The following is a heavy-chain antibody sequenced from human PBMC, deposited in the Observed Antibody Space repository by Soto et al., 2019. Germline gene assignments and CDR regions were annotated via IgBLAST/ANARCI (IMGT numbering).Heavy chain of an antibody. J-gene: IGHJ3*02. CDR2: IKSKTDGGTT. CDR3: TTGPRGYSSSWYTRGAFDI. D-gene: IGHD6-13*01. CDR1: GFTFSNAW. Sequence: GGSLRLSCAASGFTFSNAWMSWVRQAPGKGLEWVGRIKSKTDGGTTDYAAPVKGRFTISRDDSKNTLYLQMNSLKTEDTAVYYCTTGPRGYSSSWYTRGAFDIWGQGTMVTVS. V-gene: IGHV3-15*01.